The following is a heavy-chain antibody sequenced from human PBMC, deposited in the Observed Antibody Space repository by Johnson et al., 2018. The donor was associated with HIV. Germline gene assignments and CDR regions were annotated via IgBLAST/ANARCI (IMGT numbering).Heavy chain of an antibody. CDR2: ISYDGENK. Sequence: QVQLVESGGGVVQPGGSLRLSCAGSGLIFSNFAMHWVRQAPGKGLEWVAVISYDGENKYYADSVKGRVTISRDNSNNTLYLQMNSLRAEDTAVYYCARSRGPMRKDAFDIWGQGTKVTVSS. CDR1: GLIFSNFA. J-gene: IGHJ3*02. CDR3: ARSRGPMRKDAFDI. D-gene: IGHD3-10*01. V-gene: IGHV3-30*04.